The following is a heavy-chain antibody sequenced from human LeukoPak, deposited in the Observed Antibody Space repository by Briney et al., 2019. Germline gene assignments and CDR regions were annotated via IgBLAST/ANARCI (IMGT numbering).Heavy chain of an antibody. J-gene: IGHJ3*02. Sequence: GGSLRLSCAASTFSFSRYPMGWVRQAPGKGLEWVLGISAGGDGTYHADPVKGRFTISRDNSKNTLFLQMNNLRAEDTAKYYCAKSLLTTAAGTGRAFDIWGQGTMDTVSS. D-gene: IGHD2/OR15-2a*01. CDR3: AKSLLTTAAGTGRAFDI. CDR2: ISAGGDGT. CDR1: TFSFSRYP. V-gene: IGHV3-23*01.